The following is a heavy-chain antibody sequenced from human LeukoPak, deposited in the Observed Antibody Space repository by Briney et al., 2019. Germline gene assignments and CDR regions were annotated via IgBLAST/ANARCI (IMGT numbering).Heavy chain of an antibody. D-gene: IGHD6-13*01. CDR1: GDSVSSNSAA. J-gene: IGHJ5*02. CDR2: TYYRSKWYN. V-gene: IGHV6-1*01. Sequence: SHTLSLTCAISGDSVSSNSAAWNWIRQSPSRGLEWLGRTYYRSKWYNDYAVSVKSRITINPDTSKNQFSLQLNSVTPEDTAVYYCARDYSSSWTLNNWYDPWGQGTLVTVSS. CDR3: ARDYSSSWTLNNWYDP.